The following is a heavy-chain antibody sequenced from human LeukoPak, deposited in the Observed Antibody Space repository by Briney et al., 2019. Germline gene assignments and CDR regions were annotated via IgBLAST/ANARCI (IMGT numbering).Heavy chain of an antibody. V-gene: IGHV1-2*02. CDR3: AREREEDYYDSSGMPDY. Sequence: GASVKVSCKASGYTFTGYYMHWVRQAPGQGLEWMGWINPNSGGTNYAQKFQGRVTMTRDTSISTAYMELSRLRSDDTAVYYCAREREEDYYDSSGMPDYWGQGTLVTVSS. CDR2: INPNSGGT. D-gene: IGHD3-22*01. J-gene: IGHJ4*02. CDR1: GYTFTGYY.